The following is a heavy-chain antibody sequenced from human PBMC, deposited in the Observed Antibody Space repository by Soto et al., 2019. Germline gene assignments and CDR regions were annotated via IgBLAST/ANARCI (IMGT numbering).Heavy chain of an antibody. Sequence: ASVKVSCKASGGTFSSYAISWVRQAPGQGLEWKGGIIPIFGTANYAQKFQGRVTITADESTSTAYMELSSLRSEDTAVYYCARTALYDSSGYSTLPAPVYFDYWGQGTLVTVSS. CDR3: ARTALYDSSGYSTLPAPVYFDY. D-gene: IGHD3-22*01. CDR1: GGTFSSYA. J-gene: IGHJ4*02. V-gene: IGHV1-69*13. CDR2: IIPIFGTA.